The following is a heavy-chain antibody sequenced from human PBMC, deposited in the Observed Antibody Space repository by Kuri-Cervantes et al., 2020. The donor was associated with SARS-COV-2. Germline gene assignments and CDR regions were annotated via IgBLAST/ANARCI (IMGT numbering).Heavy chain of an antibody. CDR1: GGTLRNYA. CDR3: GSTIAVAGVGVYYHLDV. V-gene: IGHV1-69*05. Sequence: SVKVSCKASGGTLRNYAIKWVRHAPGQGIEWMGGIIPMFDSLKYAQKFQGRVTLTTDESTSTAYMELSSLTSEDTAVYYCGSTIAVAGVGVYYHLDVWGKGTTVTVSS. CDR2: IIPMFDSL. J-gene: IGHJ6*03. D-gene: IGHD6-19*01.